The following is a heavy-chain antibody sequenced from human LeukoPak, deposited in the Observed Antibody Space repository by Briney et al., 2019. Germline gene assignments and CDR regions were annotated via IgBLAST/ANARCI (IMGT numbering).Heavy chain of an antibody. V-gene: IGHV1-2*02. Sequence: GASVKVPCKASGYTFTGYYMHWVRQAPGQGLEWMGWINPNSGGTNYAQKFQGRVTMTRDTSISTAYMELSRLRSDDTAVYYCARDIFDSSGWYWFDPWGQGTLVTVSS. J-gene: IGHJ5*02. CDR3: ARDIFDSSGWYWFDP. D-gene: IGHD6-19*01. CDR2: INPNSGGT. CDR1: GYTFTGYY.